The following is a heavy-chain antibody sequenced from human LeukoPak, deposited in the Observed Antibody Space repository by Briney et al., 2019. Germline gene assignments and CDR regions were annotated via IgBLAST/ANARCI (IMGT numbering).Heavy chain of an antibody. D-gene: IGHD3-16*01. V-gene: IGHV4-61*02. CDR1: GGSISSGSYY. Sequence: SETLSLTCTVSGGSISSGSYYWSWIRQPAGKGLEWIGRIYTSGNTNYNPSLKCRVTISADTSKNQFSLKLSSVTAADTAVYYCARAGDGGWGLVAYLDYWGQGTLVTVSS. CDR3: ARAGDGGWGLVAYLDY. J-gene: IGHJ4*02. CDR2: IYTSGNT.